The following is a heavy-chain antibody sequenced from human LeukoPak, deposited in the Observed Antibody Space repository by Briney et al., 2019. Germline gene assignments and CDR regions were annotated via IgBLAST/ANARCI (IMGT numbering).Heavy chain of an antibody. Sequence: ASVKVSCKASGYTFSGSYIHWVRQAPGQGLEWMGWINPNTGGTNSAQKFQGRVTMTRDTSIITAYMELTRLRSDDTAVYYCASPAAYCGGDCYAFDYWGQGTLVTVSS. V-gene: IGHV1-2*02. CDR2: INPNTGGT. CDR3: ASPAAYCGGDCYAFDY. D-gene: IGHD2-21*02. CDR1: GYTFSGSY. J-gene: IGHJ4*02.